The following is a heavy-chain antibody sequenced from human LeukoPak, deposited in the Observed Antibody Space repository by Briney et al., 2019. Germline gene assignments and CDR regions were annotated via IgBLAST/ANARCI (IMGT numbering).Heavy chain of an antibody. J-gene: IGHJ3*02. Sequence: GGSLRLPCAASGFSLTNHGMHWVRQAPGKGLEWVAVISYDGSRRFYADSVKGRFTISRDNSKNTLYLQMNSLRAEDTAVYYCAKDRDSSSWGASAFDIWGQGTMVTVSS. CDR3: AKDRDSSSWGASAFDI. CDR2: ISYDGSRR. CDR1: GFSLTNHG. D-gene: IGHD6-13*01. V-gene: IGHV3-30*18.